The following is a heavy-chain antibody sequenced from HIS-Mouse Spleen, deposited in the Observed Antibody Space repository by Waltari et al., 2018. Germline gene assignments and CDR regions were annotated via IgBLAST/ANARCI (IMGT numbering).Heavy chain of an antibody. V-gene: IGHV4-4*07. CDR3: ARGTGYCSSTSCYNWFDP. Sequence: QVQLQESGPGLVKPSETLSLTCTVSGGSISSYYWSWIRQPAGKGLEWIGRIYTSGGTNYPPSPKSRVTMSVDTSKNQFSLKLSSVTAADPAVYYCARGTGYCSSTSCYNWFDPWGQGTLVTVSS. J-gene: IGHJ5*02. CDR2: IYTSGGT. CDR1: GGSISSYY. D-gene: IGHD2-2*01.